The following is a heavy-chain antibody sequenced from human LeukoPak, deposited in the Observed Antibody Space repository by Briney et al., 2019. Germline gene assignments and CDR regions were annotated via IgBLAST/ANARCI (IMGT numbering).Heavy chain of an antibody. CDR3: AKGEDCTNGVCYTIDY. J-gene: IGHJ4*02. CDR2: ISGSGGST. V-gene: IGHV3-23*01. Sequence: GGSLRLSCAASGFTFSSYAMSWVRQAPGKGLEWVSAISGSGGSTYYADSVKGRFTISRDNSKNTLYLQMNSLRAEDTAVYYCAKGEDCTNGVCYTIDYWGRGTLVTVSS. CDR1: GFTFSSYA. D-gene: IGHD2-8*01.